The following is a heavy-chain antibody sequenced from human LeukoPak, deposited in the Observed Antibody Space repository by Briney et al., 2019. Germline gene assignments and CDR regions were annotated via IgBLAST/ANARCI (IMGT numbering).Heavy chain of an antibody. Sequence: SVKVSCKASGGTFSSYAISWVRQAPGQGLEWMGGTIPIFGTANYAQKFQGRVTITADESTNTAYMELSSLRSEDTAVYYCARWYCTNGVCRDYWGQGTLVTVSS. J-gene: IGHJ4*02. CDR2: TIPIFGTA. CDR3: ARWYCTNGVCRDY. D-gene: IGHD2-8*01. CDR1: GGTFSSYA. V-gene: IGHV1-69*13.